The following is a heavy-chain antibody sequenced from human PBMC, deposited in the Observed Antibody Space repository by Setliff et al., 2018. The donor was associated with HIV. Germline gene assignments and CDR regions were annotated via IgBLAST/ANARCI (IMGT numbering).Heavy chain of an antibody. CDR1: SGSISTYY. CDR3: GRFQAWQLVRGYYYYLDV. J-gene: IGHJ6*03. Sequence: SETLSLTCTVSSGSISTYYWTWIRQPPGKGLEYIGYIYYTGSTDYNPSLNGRVTMSVDMSKNQLSLKVTSVTAADTAVYYCGRFQAWQLVRGYYYYLDVWGRGATVTVSS. V-gene: IGHV4-59*01. D-gene: IGHD6-6*01. CDR2: IYYTGST.